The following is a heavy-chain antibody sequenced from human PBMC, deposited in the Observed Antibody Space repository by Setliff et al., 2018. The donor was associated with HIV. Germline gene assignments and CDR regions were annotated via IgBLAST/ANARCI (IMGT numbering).Heavy chain of an antibody. CDR3: ARGAITMVRGVGFDP. CDR1: GGSISSGGYY. CDR2: IYYSGST. Sequence: PSETLSLTCTVSGGSISSGGYYWSWIRQHPGKGLEWIGYIYYSGSTYYNPSLKSRVTISVDTSKNRFSLKLSSVTAADTAVYYCARGAITMVRGVGFDPWGQGTLVTVS. V-gene: IGHV4-31*03. J-gene: IGHJ5*02. D-gene: IGHD3-10*01.